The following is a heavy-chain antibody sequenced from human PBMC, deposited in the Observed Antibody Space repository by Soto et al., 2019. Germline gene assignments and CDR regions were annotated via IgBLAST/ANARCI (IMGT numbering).Heavy chain of an antibody. V-gene: IGHV1-2*02. CDR3: ARVPMNIVGGLDD. CDR1: GSTFTCYY. J-gene: IGHJ4*02. D-gene: IGHD2-15*01. Sequence: XSVKVSCHHSGSTFTCYYMRLVRQAPGQGLECMGWINPNSGGTNYAQKFQVRVTMTRDTSISTAYMELSRLRSDDTAVYYCARVPMNIVGGLDDWGQGTLVTVSS. CDR2: INPNSGGT.